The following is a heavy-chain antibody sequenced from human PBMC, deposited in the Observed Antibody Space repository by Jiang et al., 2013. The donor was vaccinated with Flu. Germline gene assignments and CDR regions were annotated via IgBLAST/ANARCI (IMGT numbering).Heavy chain of an antibody. D-gene: IGHD2/OR15-2a*01. CDR1: GYSFTSYW. Sequence: GAEVKKPGESLRISCKGSGYSFTSYWISWVRQMPGKGLEWMGRIDPSDSYTNYSPSFQGQVTISADKSVDTAYLQWITLKTSDTAMYYCARTFDNSNYFDWYFDLWGRGTLVTVSS. CDR2: IDPSDSYT. J-gene: IGHJ2*01. V-gene: IGHV5-10-1*04. CDR3: ARTFDNSNYFDWYFDL.